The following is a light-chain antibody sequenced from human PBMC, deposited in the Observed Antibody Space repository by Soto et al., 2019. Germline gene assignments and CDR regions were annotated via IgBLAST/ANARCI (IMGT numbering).Light chain of an antibody. J-gene: IGKJ1*01. CDR1: QGISSY. CDR2: AAS. CDR3: QQLNSYPPT. V-gene: IGKV1-9*01. Sequence: IQMTQSPSSVSASVGDRVTITCRASQGISSYLAWYQQKPGKAPKLLIYAASTLQSGVPSRFRGSGSGTEFTLTISSLQPEDFETYYCQQLNSYPPTFGQGTKVDIK.